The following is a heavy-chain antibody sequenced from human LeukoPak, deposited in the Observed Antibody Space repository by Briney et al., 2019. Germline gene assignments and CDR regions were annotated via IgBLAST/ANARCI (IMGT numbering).Heavy chain of an antibody. CDR3: ATRIAADLWAFDI. CDR1: GFPFSSYW. V-gene: IGHV3-74*01. D-gene: IGHD6-25*01. CDR2: IHSDGIGT. J-gene: IGHJ3*02. Sequence: GGSLRLSCATSGFPFSSYWMHWVRQAPGKGLVWVARIHSDGIGTTYADSVKGRFTISRDNAKNTVSLQMNSLRAEDTAVYYCATRIAADLWAFDIWGQGTMVTVSS.